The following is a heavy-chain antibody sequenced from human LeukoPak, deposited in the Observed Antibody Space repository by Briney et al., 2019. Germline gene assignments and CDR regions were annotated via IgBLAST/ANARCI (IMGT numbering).Heavy chain of an antibody. CDR1: GGTFTNYG. CDR3: TRDPRNWIDY. J-gene: IGHJ4*02. CDR2: PIPLLGTT. Sequence: SVKVSCKASGGTFTNYGISWVRQAPGQGLEWMGAPIPLLGTTNYAQKFQGRVTITRDTSISATYMEVTRLTSDDTAVYYCTRDPRNWIDYWGQGTLVTVSS. V-gene: IGHV1-69*05. D-gene: IGHD1-1*01.